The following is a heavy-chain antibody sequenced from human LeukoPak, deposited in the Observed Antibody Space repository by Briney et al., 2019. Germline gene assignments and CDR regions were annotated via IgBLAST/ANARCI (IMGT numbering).Heavy chain of an antibody. CDR2: INAGNGNT. Sequence: ASVKVSCKASGYIFTRYAIHWVRQVPGQRLEWMGWINAGNGNTKYSQKIQGRVTITRDTSATTAYVEVSSLRSEDTAVYYCARVKGLGIGRAFDIWGQGTMVTVSS. J-gene: IGHJ3*02. V-gene: IGHV1-3*01. CDR1: GYIFTRYA. D-gene: IGHD7-27*01. CDR3: ARVKGLGIGRAFDI.